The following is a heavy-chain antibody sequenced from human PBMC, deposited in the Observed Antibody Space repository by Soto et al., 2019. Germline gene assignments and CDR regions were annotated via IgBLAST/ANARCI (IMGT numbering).Heavy chain of an antibody. Sequence: EEQLVESGGGSVQPGGSLRLSCAASGFPFTSYEMNWVRQAPGKGLQWLSYISNEHTIFYTDSVKGRFTISRDNAKNSLYLQMNSLRADDTAVDYCVRSGPMRSSPMRVEPYFDLWGQGTLVTVSS. CDR2: ISNEHTI. CDR3: VRSGPMRSSPMRVEPYFDL. D-gene: IGHD3-22*01. J-gene: IGHJ4*02. CDR1: GFPFTSYE. V-gene: IGHV3-48*03.